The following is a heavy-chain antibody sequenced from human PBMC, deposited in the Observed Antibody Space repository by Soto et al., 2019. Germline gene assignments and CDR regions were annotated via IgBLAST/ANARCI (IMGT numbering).Heavy chain of an antibody. CDR1: GFTLTRVS. CDR3: ARGAEDLTSNFDY. V-gene: IGHV3-21*06. Sequence: GGALRLSCEATGFTLTRVSINWVRQAPGKGLEWVASISSATTDTYYGDSMKGRFTISRDNAKNSLYLEMNSLRAEDTAVHYSARGAEDLTSNFDYWAQGILATVPS. CDR2: ISSATTDT. J-gene: IGHJ4*02.